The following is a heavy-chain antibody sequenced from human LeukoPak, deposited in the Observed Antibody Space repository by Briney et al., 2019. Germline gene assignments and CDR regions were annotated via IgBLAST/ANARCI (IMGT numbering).Heavy chain of an antibody. CDR2: IYYSGST. J-gene: IGHJ4*02. CDR3: ARVSSGSYDFDY. D-gene: IGHD1-26*01. V-gene: IGHV4-59*01. Sequence: SETLSLTCTVSGGSISSYYRSWIRQPPGKGLEWIGYIYYSGSTNYNPSLKSRVTISVDTSKNQFSLKLSSVTAADTAVYYCARVSSGSYDFDYWGQGTLVTVSS. CDR1: GGSISSYY.